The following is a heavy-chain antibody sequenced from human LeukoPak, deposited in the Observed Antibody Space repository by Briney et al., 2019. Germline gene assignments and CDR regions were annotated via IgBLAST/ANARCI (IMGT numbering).Heavy chain of an antibody. Sequence: ASVKVSCKASGYTFTSYYMHWVRQAPGQGLEWMGIINPSGGSTSYAQKFQGRVTMTRDTSTSTVYMELSSLRSEDTAVYYCARVGGPLPYYYYYGMDVWGQGTTVTVSS. D-gene: IGHD2-15*01. CDR1: GYTFTSYY. J-gene: IGHJ6*02. CDR2: INPSGGST. V-gene: IGHV1-46*01. CDR3: ARVGGPLPYYYYYGMDV.